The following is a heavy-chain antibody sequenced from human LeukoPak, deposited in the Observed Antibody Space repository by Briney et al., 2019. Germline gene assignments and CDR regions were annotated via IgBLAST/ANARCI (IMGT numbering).Heavy chain of an antibody. V-gene: IGHV3-30*04. D-gene: IGHD5-24*01. J-gene: IGHJ6*02. CDR2: ISYDGSNK. Sequence: GESLRHSCAASGFTFSSYAMHWVRQAPGKGLEWVAVISYDGSNKYYADSVKGRFTISRDNSKNTLYLQMNSLRAEDTAVYYCARDQRDDYYYGMDVWGQGTTVTVSS. CDR3: ARDQRDDYYYGMDV. CDR1: GFTFSSYA.